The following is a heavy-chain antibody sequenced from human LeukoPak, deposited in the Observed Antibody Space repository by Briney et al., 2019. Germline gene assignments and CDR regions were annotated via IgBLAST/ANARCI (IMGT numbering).Heavy chain of an antibody. CDR3: ARDQGQQLAIDY. J-gene: IGHJ4*02. Sequence: GSLRLSCAASGFTFSSYAMHWVRQAPGKGLEWVVVISYDGSNKYYADSVKGRFTISRDNSKNTLYLQMNSLRAEDTAVYYCARDQGQQLAIDYWGQGTLVTVSS. V-gene: IGHV3-30*04. CDR1: GFTFSSYA. D-gene: IGHD6-13*01. CDR2: ISYDGSNK.